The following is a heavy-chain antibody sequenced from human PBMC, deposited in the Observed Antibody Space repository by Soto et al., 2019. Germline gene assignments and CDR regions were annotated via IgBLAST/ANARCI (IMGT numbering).Heavy chain of an antibody. CDR1: GVSVSSAGYY. Sequence: SDTLSLTFTVSGVSVSSAGYYWTWIRQPPGKGLEWMGYISYSGSTYYNPSLKSRITISLDTSKRQFSLKLTSVTAADTAVYYCVRFVNYYYYGVHXWGQGTTVTVS. J-gene: IGHJ6*02. D-gene: IGHD2-21*01. CDR3: VRFVNYYYYGVHX. V-gene: IGHV4-31*03. CDR2: ISYSGST.